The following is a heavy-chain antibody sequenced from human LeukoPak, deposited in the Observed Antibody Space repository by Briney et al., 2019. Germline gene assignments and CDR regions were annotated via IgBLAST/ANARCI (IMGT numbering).Heavy chain of an antibody. V-gene: IGHV3-30*02. CDR2: IWYGGSNK. CDR3: AKDTNDWQLVGDGMDV. Sequence: GGSLGLSCAASGFTFSSYGMHWVRQAPGKGLEWVAVIWYGGSNKYYADSVKGRFTISRDNSKNTLYLQMNSLRAEDTAVYYCAKDTNDWQLVGDGMDVWGQGTTVTVSS. J-gene: IGHJ6*02. CDR1: GFTFSSYG. D-gene: IGHD6-6*01.